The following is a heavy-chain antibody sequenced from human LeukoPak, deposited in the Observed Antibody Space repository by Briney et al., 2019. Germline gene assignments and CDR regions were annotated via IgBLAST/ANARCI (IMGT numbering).Heavy chain of an antibody. J-gene: IGHJ4*02. D-gene: IGHD6-13*01. V-gene: IGHV4-61*02. CDR3: ARVTGYVMEDYFDY. CDR1: GGSISSGSYY. Sequence: SEALSLTCTVSGGSISSGSYYWSWIRQPAGKGLEWIGRIYTSGSTNYNPSLKRRVTISVDTSKNQFSLRLSSVTAADTAVYYCARVTGYVMEDYFDYWGQGTLVTVSS. CDR2: IYTSGST.